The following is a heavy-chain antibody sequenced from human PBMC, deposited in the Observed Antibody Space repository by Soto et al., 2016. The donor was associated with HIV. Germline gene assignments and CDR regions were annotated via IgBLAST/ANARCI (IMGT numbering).Heavy chain of an antibody. Sequence: VQLQESGPGLVKPSQTLSLTCSVSGGSMSNSDYYWSWIRQRPGKGLEWIGYISDSGSIYYSTSLESRLYISVDTSKSQFSLNLTSVTVADTAVYFCARSQHYSDNSGYYTFFDSWGQGTLVTVSS. CDR1: GGSMSNSDYY. CDR2: ISDSGSI. V-gene: IGHV4-31*03. D-gene: IGHD3-22*01. J-gene: IGHJ4*02. CDR3: ARSQHYSDNSGYYTFFDS.